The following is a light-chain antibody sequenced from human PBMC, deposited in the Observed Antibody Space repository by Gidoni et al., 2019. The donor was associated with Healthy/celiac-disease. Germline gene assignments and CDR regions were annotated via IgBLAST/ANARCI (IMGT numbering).Light chain of an antibody. CDR3: QQSYSTPFT. CDR2: AAS. V-gene: IGKV1-39*01. J-gene: IGKJ4*01. Sequence: EIQMTQSPSSLSASVGDRVTITCRASQSISSYLNWYQQKPGKAPKLLIYAASSLQSGVPSRFSGSGSGTDFTLTISRLQPEDFATYYCQQSYSTPFTFGGGTKVEIK. CDR1: QSISSY.